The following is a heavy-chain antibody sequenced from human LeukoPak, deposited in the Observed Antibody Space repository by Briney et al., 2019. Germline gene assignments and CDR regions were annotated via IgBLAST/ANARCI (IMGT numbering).Heavy chain of an antibody. J-gene: IGHJ4*02. CDR3: ARGDVLRYFDWLSPFGVY. CDR1: GYTFTSYG. V-gene: IGHV1-18*01. D-gene: IGHD3-9*01. CDR2: ISAYNGNT. Sequence: ASVKVSCKASGYTFTSYGISWVRQAPGQGLEWMGWISAYNGNTNYAQKLQGRVTMTTDTSTSTAYMELRSLRSDDTAVYYCARGDVLRYFDWLSPFGVYWGQGTLVTVSS.